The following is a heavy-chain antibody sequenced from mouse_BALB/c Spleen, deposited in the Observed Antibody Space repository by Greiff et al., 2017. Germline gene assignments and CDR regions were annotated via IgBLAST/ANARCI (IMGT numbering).Heavy chain of an antibody. CDR2: ISSGSSTI. Sequence: EVQGVESGGGLVQPGGSRKLSCAASGFTFSSFGMHWVRQAPEKGLEWVAYISSGSSTIYYADTVKGRFTISRDNPKNTLFLQMTSLRSEDTAMYNCARYALFNNSVYFDYWGQGTTLTVSS. V-gene: IGHV5-17*02. J-gene: IGHJ2*01. CDR1: GFTFSSFG. CDR3: ARYALFNNSVYFDY. D-gene: IGHD3-1*01.